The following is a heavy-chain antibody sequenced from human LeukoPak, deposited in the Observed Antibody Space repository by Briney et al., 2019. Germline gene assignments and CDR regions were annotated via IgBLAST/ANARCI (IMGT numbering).Heavy chain of an antibody. V-gene: IGHV3-66*01. J-gene: IGHJ6*02. CDR1: GFTVSSNS. CDR3: ARGQEVFSSPWQWGPKKKYHYTSMDV. CDR2: IKTGGGT. Sequence: SGGSLRLSCAASGFTVSSNSMTWVRQAPGKGLEWVSVIKTGGGTHYEDSVKGRFIVSRDSSTTVSIQMNNLRAVYTAVYFCARGQEVFSSPWQWGPKKKYHYTSMDVWGQGTTVTVSS. D-gene: IGHD2-2*01.